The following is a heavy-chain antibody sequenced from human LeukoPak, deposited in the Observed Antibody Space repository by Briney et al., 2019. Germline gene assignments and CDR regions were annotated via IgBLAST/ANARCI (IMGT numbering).Heavy chain of an antibody. J-gene: IGHJ3*02. Sequence: PGGSLRLSCAASGFTFSSYGMHWVRQAPGKGLEWVAVISYDGSNKYYADSVKGRFTISRDNSKNTLYLQMNSLRAEDTAVYYCAKEVTVTQDAFDIWGQGTMVTVSS. V-gene: IGHV3-30*18. CDR3: AKEVTVTQDAFDI. CDR1: GFTFSSYG. CDR2: ISYDGSNK. D-gene: IGHD4-17*01.